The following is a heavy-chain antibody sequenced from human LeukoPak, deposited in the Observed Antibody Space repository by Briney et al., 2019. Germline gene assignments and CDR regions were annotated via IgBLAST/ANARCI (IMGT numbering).Heavy chain of an antibody. Sequence: GGSLRLSCAASGFTFNSYSMNWVRLAPGKGLEWVPFISSGSSTMYYAESVKGRFTISRDNAKNSLYLQMNSLRAEDTAVYYCARENYGYDYWGQGTLVTVSS. CDR3: ARENYGYDY. D-gene: IGHD1-7*01. V-gene: IGHV3-48*01. J-gene: IGHJ4*02. CDR2: ISSGSSTM. CDR1: GFTFNSYS.